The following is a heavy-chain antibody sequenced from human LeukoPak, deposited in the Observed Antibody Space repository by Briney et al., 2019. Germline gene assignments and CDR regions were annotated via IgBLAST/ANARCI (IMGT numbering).Heavy chain of an antibody. V-gene: IGHV3-66*01. CDR2: MYRDGLT. J-gene: IGHJ3*02. CDR1: GFTFSSYW. D-gene: IGHD3-22*01. Sequence: GGSLRLSCAASGFTFSSYWMGWVRQASGKGLEWVSVMYRDGLTFYAESVKPRLTISTEKSKNMFYLQMDSRRPEDTAAYYCARDPDDRSGLNAFATWGQGTKVTVP. CDR3: ARDPDDRSGLNAFAT.